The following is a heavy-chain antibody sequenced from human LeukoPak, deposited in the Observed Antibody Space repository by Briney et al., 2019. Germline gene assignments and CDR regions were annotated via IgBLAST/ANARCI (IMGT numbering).Heavy chain of an antibody. Sequence: GGSLRLSCAASGFTFSSYGMHWVRQAPGKGLEWVAFIRFDGSTKYYADSVKGRYTISRDNSENTLYLQMNSLRAEDTAVYYCAKSSYCSSTSCYLPLDYWGQGTLVTVSS. CDR1: GFTFSSYG. J-gene: IGHJ4*02. D-gene: IGHD2-2*01. CDR2: IRFDGSTK. CDR3: AKSSYCSSTSCYLPLDY. V-gene: IGHV3-30*02.